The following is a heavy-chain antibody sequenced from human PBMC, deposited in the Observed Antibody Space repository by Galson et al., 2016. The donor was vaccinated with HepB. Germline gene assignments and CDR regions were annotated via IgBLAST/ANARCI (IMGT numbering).Heavy chain of an antibody. J-gene: IGHJ5*02. V-gene: IGHV3-66*03. Sequence: SLRLSCAASGFTVSTNYMSWVRQAPGKGLEWVSVIYSSGSTYYADSVKGRFTFSRDNAKNSLSLQMNSLRDEDTAVYYCARGDIPVAGTVGNWFDPWGQGTLVTVSS. CDR2: IYSSGST. CDR1: GFTVSTNY. CDR3: ARGDIPVAGTVGNWFDP. D-gene: IGHD6-19*01.